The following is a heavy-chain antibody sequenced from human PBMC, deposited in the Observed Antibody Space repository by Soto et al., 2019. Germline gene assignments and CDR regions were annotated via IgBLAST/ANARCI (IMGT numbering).Heavy chain of an antibody. J-gene: IGHJ4*02. CDR3: ARAGIAAAVDY. D-gene: IGHD6-13*01. CDR1: GFIISDYY. Sequence: GGSLRLSCAVSGFIISDYYMSWIRQAPGKGLEWVSYISRSINYTNYADSVRGRFTISRDNARNSLFLQMNGLSAEDTGVYYCARAGIAAAVDYWGQGTLVT. V-gene: IGHV3-11*06. CDR2: ISRSINYT.